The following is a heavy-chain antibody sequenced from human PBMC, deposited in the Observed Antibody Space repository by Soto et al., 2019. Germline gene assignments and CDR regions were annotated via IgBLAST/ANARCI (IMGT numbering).Heavy chain of an antibody. D-gene: IGHD3-3*01. V-gene: IGHV3-74*01. Sequence: GGSLRLSCAASGFTFSTYWIHWVRQAPGKGLVWVSRINSDGSSTTYADSVKGRLTIFRDNAKNTVYLQMNSLRVEDTAVYYCLVWSGYSLCQFQHWGQGTLVTVSS. CDR3: LVWSGYSLCQFQH. CDR2: INSDGSST. J-gene: IGHJ1*01. CDR1: GFTFSTYW.